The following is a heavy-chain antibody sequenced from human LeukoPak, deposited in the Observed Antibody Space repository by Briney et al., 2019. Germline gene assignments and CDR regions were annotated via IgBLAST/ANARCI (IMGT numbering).Heavy chain of an antibody. Sequence: PGGSLRLSCAASGFTFSTYAMSWVRQAPGKGLEWVSTISGSGGTTYYANSVKGRFTISRDNSKNTLYLQMNSLRAEDTAVYYCAGRYISEITGWNWGQGTLVTVSS. CDR3: AGRYISEITGWN. CDR1: GFTFSTYA. D-gene: IGHD6-19*01. V-gene: IGHV3-23*01. J-gene: IGHJ4*02. CDR2: ISGSGGTT.